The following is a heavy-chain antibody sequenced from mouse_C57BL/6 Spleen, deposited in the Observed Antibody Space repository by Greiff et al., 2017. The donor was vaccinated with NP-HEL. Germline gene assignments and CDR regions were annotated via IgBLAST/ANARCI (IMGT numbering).Heavy chain of an antibody. CDR2: IRRKSNNYAT. Sequence: KGLEWVARIRRKSNNYATYYAESVKDRCTISRDDSENMLYMQMNNVKTEDTAMYYCVRDTGGYFAVWGTGTTVTVSS. CDR3: VRDTGGYFAV. J-gene: IGHJ1*03. V-gene: IGHV10-3*03.